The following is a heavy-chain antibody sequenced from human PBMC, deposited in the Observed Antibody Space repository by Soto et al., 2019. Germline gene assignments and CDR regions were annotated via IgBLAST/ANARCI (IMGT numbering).Heavy chain of an antibody. Sequence: SETLSLTGTVSGGSLSSGDYYWSWIRQHPGKGLEWIAYIYYSGNTYYNPSLKSRVSLSLDTSKNQFSLRLSSVTVADTAMYYCSRVNRTGLIGQYLDTSSQGTLVTVS. CDR3: SRVNRTGLIGQYLDT. J-gene: IGHJ4*02. D-gene: IGHD3-16*02. CDR1: GGSLSSGDYY. CDR2: IYYSGNT. V-gene: IGHV4-31*03.